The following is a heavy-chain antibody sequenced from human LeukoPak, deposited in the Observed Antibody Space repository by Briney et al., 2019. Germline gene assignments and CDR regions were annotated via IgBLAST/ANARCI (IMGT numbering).Heavy chain of an antibody. V-gene: IGHV1-18*04. CDR1: GYTFTSYG. CDR3: ARERSSYCSITSCYFENKNWFDP. CDR2: ISAYDGNT. D-gene: IGHD2-2*01. J-gene: IGHJ5*02. Sequence: ASVKVSCKASGYTFTSYGISWVRQAPGQGLEWMGWISAYDGNTNYAQNLQGRVTMTTDTSTSTAYMELRSLRSDDTAVYYCARERSSYCSITSCYFENKNWFDPWGQGTLVTVSS.